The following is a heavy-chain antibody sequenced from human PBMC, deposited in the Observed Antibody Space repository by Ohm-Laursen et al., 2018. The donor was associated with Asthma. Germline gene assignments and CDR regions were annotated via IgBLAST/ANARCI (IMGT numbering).Heavy chain of an antibody. D-gene: IGHD3-16*01. J-gene: IGHJ4*02. CDR3: AKDLDADKSTRPAF. CDR2: ISINGRDT. V-gene: IGHV3-23*01. Sequence: SLRLSCAAPGFTFRSYAMTWVRQAPGKGLEWVSAISINGRDTYYADSVKGRFTISRDNSKNTLYLQINSLRAEDTAVYYCAKDLDADKSTRPAFWGQGTLVIVSS. CDR1: GFTFRSYA.